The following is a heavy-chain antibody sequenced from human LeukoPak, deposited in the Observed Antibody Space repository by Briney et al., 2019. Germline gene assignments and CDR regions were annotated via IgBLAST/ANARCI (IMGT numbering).Heavy chain of an antibody. CDR2: MYHTGGT. Sequence: SETLSLTCTVSTDSIDSDYFWGWIRQPPGKRLEWFGNMYHTGGTYDNPSLKGRVTLSIDTSKNQLFLRLNSATAADTAVYYCVRRSRQWGFFDVWGKGTTVTVSS. J-gene: IGHJ6*04. CDR3: VRRSRQWGFFDV. CDR1: TDSIDSDYF. D-gene: IGHD3-16*01. V-gene: IGHV4-38-2*02.